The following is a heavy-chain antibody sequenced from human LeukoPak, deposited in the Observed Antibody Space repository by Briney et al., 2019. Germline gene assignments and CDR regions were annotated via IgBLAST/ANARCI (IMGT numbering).Heavy chain of an antibody. V-gene: IGHV1-8*01. CDR2: MNPNSGNT. CDR1: GYTFTSYD. Sequence: ASVKVSCKASGYTFTSYDINWVRQATGQGLEWMGWMNPNSGNTGYAQKFQGRVTMTRNTSISTAYMELSSLRSEDTAVYYCARTPLRYCSSTSCYRFDIWGQGTMVTVSS. D-gene: IGHD2-2*01. CDR3: ARTPLRYCSSTSCYRFDI. J-gene: IGHJ3*02.